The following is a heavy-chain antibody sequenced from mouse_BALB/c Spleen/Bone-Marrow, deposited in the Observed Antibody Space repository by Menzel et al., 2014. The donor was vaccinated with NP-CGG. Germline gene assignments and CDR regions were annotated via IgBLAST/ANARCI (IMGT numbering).Heavy chain of an antibody. Sequence: EVQLQQSGPELVNPGASVKISCKASGYTFTDYNMHWVKQSHGKSLEWIGYIYPYNGGTGYNQKFKSKATLTVDDSSSTAYMELRSLTSEDSAVYYCARSGRGYDGFAYWGQGTLVTVSA. CDR2: IYPYNGGT. V-gene: IGHV1S29*02. CDR3: ARSGRGYDGFAY. D-gene: IGHD2-2*01. CDR1: GYTFTDYN. J-gene: IGHJ3*01.